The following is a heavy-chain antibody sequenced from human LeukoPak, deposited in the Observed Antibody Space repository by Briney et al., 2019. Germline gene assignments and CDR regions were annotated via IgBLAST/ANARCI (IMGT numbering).Heavy chain of an antibody. CDR3: ARVLYGSGPK. Sequence: SETLSLTCSVSGASISSSSYYWSWIRQPPGKGLEWIGSIYHTGSTYYNPSLKSRVSISVDTSKNQFSLKLSSVTAADTAVYYCARVLYGSGPKWGQGTLVTVSS. CDR1: GASISSSSYY. D-gene: IGHD3-10*01. CDR2: IYHTGST. J-gene: IGHJ4*02. V-gene: IGHV4-39*07.